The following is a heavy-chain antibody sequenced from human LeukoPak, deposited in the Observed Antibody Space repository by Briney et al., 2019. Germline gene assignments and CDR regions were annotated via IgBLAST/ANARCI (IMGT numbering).Heavy chain of an antibody. CDR3: ARDPKPAYYYDSSGYSNWFDP. CDR2: IYYTGNT. CDR1: GGSITSSNW. Sequence: TPSETLSLTCAVSGGSITSSNWWSWVRQPPGKGLEWIGEIYYTGNTNYNPSLKSRVTISVDKSNNQFSLNLSSVTAADTAVYYCARDPKPAYYYDSSGYSNWFDPWGQGTLVTVSS. D-gene: IGHD3-22*01. J-gene: IGHJ5*02. V-gene: IGHV4-4*02.